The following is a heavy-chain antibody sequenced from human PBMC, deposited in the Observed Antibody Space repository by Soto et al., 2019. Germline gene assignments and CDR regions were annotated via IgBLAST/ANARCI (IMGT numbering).Heavy chain of an antibody. J-gene: IGHJ3*01. CDR3: AKAVKYYDSTGYDAFAV. V-gene: IGHV4-59*01. Sequence: SETLSLTCTVSGYSISSYFWTWIRQPPGKALEWIGYMFHSGRTNYNPSLTSRVTMSADTSNNQFSLTLTSVTAADTAVYYCAKAVKYYDSTGYDAFAVWGQGIMVTVSS. CDR1: GYSISSYF. D-gene: IGHD3-22*01. CDR2: MFHSGRT.